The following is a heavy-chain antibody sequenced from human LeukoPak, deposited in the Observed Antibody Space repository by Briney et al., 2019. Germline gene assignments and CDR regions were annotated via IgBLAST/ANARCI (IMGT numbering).Heavy chain of an antibody. V-gene: IGHV3-66*01. CDR1: GFTVTSTY. CDR2: IYSGGST. J-gene: IGHJ4*02. CDR3: ARDSGNYYFDY. Sequence: PGRSLRLSCAASGFTVTSTYMSSVRQAPGKGLEWVSVIYSGGSTYYADSVKGRFTISRDNSKNTLYLQMNSLRAEDTAVYYCARDSGNYYFDYWGQGTLVTVSS. D-gene: IGHD4-23*01.